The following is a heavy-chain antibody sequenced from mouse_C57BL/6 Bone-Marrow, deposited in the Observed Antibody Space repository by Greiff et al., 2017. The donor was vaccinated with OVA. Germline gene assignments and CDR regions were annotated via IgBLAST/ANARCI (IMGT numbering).Heavy chain of an antibody. D-gene: IGHD2-3*01. CDR1: GFTFSSYA. J-gene: IGHJ3*01. CDR3: ARADYDGYYWFAY. CDR2: ISDGGSYT. Sequence: EVKLMESGGGLVKPGGSLKLSCAASGFTFSSYAMSWVRQTPEKRLEWVATISDGGSYTYYPDNVKGRFTISRDNAKNNLYLQMSHLKSEDTAMYYCARADYDGYYWFAYWGQGTLVTVSA. V-gene: IGHV5-4*03.